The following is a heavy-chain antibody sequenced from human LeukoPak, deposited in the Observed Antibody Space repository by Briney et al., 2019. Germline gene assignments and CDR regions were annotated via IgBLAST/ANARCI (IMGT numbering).Heavy chain of an antibody. Sequence: GGSLRLSCAASGFTFSSYSMNWVRQAPGKGLEWVSYISSSSSSIYYADSVKGRFTISRDNSKNTLYLQMNSLRAEDTAVYYCAKNIGRDGYNLYYGMDVWGQGTTVTVSS. D-gene: IGHD5-24*01. CDR2: ISSSSSSI. V-gene: IGHV3-48*01. J-gene: IGHJ6*02. CDR1: GFTFSSYS. CDR3: AKNIGRDGYNLYYGMDV.